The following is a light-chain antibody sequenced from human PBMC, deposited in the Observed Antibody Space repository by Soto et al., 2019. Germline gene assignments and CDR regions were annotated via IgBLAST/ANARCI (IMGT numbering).Light chain of an antibody. J-gene: IGKJ1*01. CDR3: QQYENYWT. CDR1: QSISNY. Sequence: DIQMTQSPSSLSASVGDRVTITCRASQSISNYLNWYQQKPGKAPKLLIYAASSLQSGVPSRFSGGGSGTEFSLTISNLQPDDSATYYCQQYENYWTFGQGTKVDIK. V-gene: IGKV1-39*01. CDR2: AAS.